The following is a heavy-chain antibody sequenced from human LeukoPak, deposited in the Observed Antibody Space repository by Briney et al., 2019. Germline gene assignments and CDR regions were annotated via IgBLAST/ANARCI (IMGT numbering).Heavy chain of an antibody. Sequence: GASVKVSCKTSGHTFTNYGISWVRQAPGQGLEWMGWISGYNGNPRYAQKVQGRVTMTTDTSTNTAYMEVNSLRSDDTAIYYCARDPSLAVAGIRLFDYWGQGTLVIVSS. V-gene: IGHV1-18*01. CDR3: ARDPSLAVAGIRLFDY. CDR2: ISGYNGNP. D-gene: IGHD6-19*01. J-gene: IGHJ4*02. CDR1: GHTFTNYG.